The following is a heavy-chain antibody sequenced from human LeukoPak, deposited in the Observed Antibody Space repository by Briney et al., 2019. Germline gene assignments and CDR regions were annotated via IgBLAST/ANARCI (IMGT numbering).Heavy chain of an antibody. CDR1: GGSISSYY. D-gene: IGHD6-19*01. CDR2: LYTSGNT. J-gene: IGHJ4*02. CDR3: ARGPLSIAVAGTVDY. Sequence: SETLSLTCTVYGGSISSYYWSWNWQPAGKGLEWIGRLYTSGNTNYNPSLKCRVTLSVVTSKNEFSLKLNSVTAADTAVYYWARGPLSIAVAGTVDYWGQGTLITVSS. V-gene: IGHV4-4*07.